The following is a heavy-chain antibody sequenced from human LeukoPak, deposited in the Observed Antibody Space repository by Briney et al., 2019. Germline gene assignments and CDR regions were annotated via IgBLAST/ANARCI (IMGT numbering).Heavy chain of an antibody. Sequence: SETLSLTCAVYGGSFSGYYWSWIRQPPGKGLEWIGEINHSGSTNYNPSLKSRVTISVDTSKNQFSLKLSSVTAADTAVYYCAGDVIAAAGPYYYYYYMDVWGKGTTVNISS. CDR3: AGDVIAAAGPYYYYYYMDV. CDR2: INHSGST. CDR1: GGSFSGYY. D-gene: IGHD6-13*01. V-gene: IGHV4-34*01. J-gene: IGHJ6*03.